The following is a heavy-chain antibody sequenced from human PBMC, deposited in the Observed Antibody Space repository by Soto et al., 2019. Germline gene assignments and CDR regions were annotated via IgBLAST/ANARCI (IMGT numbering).Heavy chain of an antibody. D-gene: IGHD6-6*01. J-gene: IGHJ4*02. V-gene: IGHV3-23*01. CDR1: GCPFSSYA. CDR2: ISGSGGST. CDR3: AKSGAARPRYFDY. Sequence: GGSLRLSCAGSGCPFSSYAMSWVRQAPGKGLEWVSAISGSGGSTYYADSVKGRFTISRDNSKNTLYLQMNSLRAEDTAVYYCAKSGAARPRYFDYWGQGTLVTVSS.